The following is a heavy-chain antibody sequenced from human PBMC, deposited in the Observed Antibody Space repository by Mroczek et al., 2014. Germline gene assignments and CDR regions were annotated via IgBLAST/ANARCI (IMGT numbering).Heavy chain of an antibody. CDR1: GGSISSGAYY. D-gene: IGHD2-15*01. CDR2: VYYSGST. V-gene: IGHV4-31*02. J-gene: IGHJ4*02. Sequence: QVQLQESGPGLVNAFTRPSSLTCSVSGGSISSGAYYWTWIRQHPGKGLEWIGYVYYSGSTYYNPSLESRLTISVDTSKNQFSLKLRSVTAADTAVYYCARGHCSGGSCFSGTFDYWGQGTLVTVSS. CDR3: ARGHCSGGSCFSGTFDY.